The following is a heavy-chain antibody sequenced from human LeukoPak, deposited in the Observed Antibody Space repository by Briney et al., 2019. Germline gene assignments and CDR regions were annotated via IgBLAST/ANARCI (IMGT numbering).Heavy chain of an antibody. Sequence: GGSLRLSCAASGLTFSSHWMGWVRQSPGKGLEWVANIKQDGIVKNYVDSVKGLFTISRDNAKSSLYLQMNSLRAEDTAVYYCVREWLGNSWGPGTLVTVSS. J-gene: IGHJ4*02. V-gene: IGHV3-7*01. CDR1: GLTFSSHW. CDR3: VREWLGNS. D-gene: IGHD3-10*01. CDR2: IKQDGIVK.